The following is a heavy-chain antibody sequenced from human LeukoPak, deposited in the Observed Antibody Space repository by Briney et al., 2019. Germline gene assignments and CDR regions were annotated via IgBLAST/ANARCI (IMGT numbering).Heavy chain of an antibody. CDR2: IKSDGSST. J-gene: IGHJ4*02. V-gene: IGHV3-74*01. D-gene: IGHD6-13*01. CDR3: ARGGETSNWYPGYFDY. CDR1: GFTFSNYW. Sequence: GGSLRLSCAASGFTFSNYWMHWVRQARGKGPVWVSRIKSDGSSTRFADSVQGRFTISRDNGKNTLYLQMNSLRAEDTAVYYCARGGETSNWYPGYFDYWGQGALVTVSS.